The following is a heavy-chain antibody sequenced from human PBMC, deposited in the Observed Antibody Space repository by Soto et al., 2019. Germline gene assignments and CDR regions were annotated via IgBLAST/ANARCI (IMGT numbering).Heavy chain of an antibody. CDR1: GFTFSSYA. Sequence: PGGSLRLSCAASGFTFSSYAMSWVRQAPGRGLEWVSAISGSGGSTYYADSVKGRFTISRDNSKNTLYLQMNSLRAEDTAVYYCAKDWLAVRGEPPTDWGQGTLVTSPQ. D-gene: IGHD3-10*01. V-gene: IGHV3-23*01. CDR3: AKDWLAVRGEPPTD. CDR2: ISGSGGST. J-gene: IGHJ4*02.